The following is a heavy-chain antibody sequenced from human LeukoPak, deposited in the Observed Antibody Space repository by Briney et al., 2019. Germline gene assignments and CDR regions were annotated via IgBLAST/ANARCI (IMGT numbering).Heavy chain of an antibody. D-gene: IGHD3-10*01. CDR3: ARAGGITVVRGLIPGDYYYYYMDV. Sequence: GGSLRLSCAASGFTFSSYSMNWVRQAPGKGLEWVSSISSASTYIYYADSVKGRFTISRDSAKNSLYLQMNSLRAEDTAVYFCARAGGITVVRGLIPGDYYYYYMDVWGKGTTVTISS. V-gene: IGHV3-21*01. CDR2: ISSASTYI. J-gene: IGHJ6*03. CDR1: GFTFSSYS.